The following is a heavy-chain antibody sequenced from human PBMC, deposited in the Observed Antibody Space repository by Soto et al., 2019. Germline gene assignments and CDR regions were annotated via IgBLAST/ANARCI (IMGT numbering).Heavy chain of an antibody. CDR1: GWSLNTYY. CDR2: IHYNGNT. D-gene: IGHD5-12*01. CDR3: AREGNLGRWLQPLDF. Sequence: SETLSLTCTVSGWSLNTYYWSRVRQPPGKGLEWIGNIHYNGNTKYNPSLKSRVTMSVDTSKNQFSLKLISVTAADTAKYFCAREGNLGRWLQPLDFWGQGTLVPVSS. V-gene: IGHV4-59*01. J-gene: IGHJ4*02.